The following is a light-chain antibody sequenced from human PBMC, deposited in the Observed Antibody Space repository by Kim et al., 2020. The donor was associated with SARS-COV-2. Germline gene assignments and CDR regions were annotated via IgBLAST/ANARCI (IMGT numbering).Light chain of an antibody. V-gene: IGKV3-11*01. Sequence: SSAPGESATLSCSASQNIDNYFAWYQQTPGQAPRLLIYAASNRATGLPARFSGSGSATDFPLTISSLEPEDFATYYCQQYNSYPLTFGQGTKLEI. J-gene: IGKJ2*01. CDR3: QQYNSYPLT. CDR2: AAS. CDR1: QNIDNY.